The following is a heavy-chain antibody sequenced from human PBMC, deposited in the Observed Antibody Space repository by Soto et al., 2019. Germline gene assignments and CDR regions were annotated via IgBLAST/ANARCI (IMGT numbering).Heavy chain of an antibody. Sequence: EVQLVESGGGLVKPGGSLRLSCAASGFTFSNAWMSWVRQAPGKGLEWVGRIKSKTDGGTTDYAAPVNGRFTISRDDSKNTLYLQMNSLKTEDTAVYYCTTVRGDLGYHYWYFDLWGRGTLVTVSS. CDR1: GFTFSNAW. CDR2: IKSKTDGGTT. J-gene: IGHJ2*01. D-gene: IGHD5-18*01. V-gene: IGHV3-15*01. CDR3: TTVRGDLGYHYWYFDL.